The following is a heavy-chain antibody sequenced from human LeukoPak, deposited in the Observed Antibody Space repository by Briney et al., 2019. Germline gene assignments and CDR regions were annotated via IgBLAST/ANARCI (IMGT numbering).Heavy chain of an antibody. Sequence: PGRSLRLSCAASGFTFSSYAMHWVRQAPGKGLEWVAVISYDGSNKYYAGSVKGRFTISRDNSKNTLYLQMNSLRAEDTAVYYCASLIAAAGNDFDYWGQGTLVTVSS. V-gene: IGHV3-30-3*01. CDR2: ISYDGSNK. CDR1: GFTFSSYA. J-gene: IGHJ4*02. D-gene: IGHD6-13*01. CDR3: ASLIAAAGNDFDY.